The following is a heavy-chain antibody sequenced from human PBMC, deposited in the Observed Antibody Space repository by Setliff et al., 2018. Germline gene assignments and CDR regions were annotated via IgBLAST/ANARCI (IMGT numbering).Heavy chain of an antibody. V-gene: IGHV3-73*01. Sequence: PGGSLRLSCAVSGFTFSGSAVHWVRQASGKGLEWVGRIRNKANNYATRYTESLKGRFTISRDDSKNTEYLQMDSLNTEDTAVYYCIVAGNYFDYWGQGTLVTVSS. CDR1: GFTFSGSA. D-gene: IGHD5-12*01. CDR2: IRNKANNYAT. CDR3: IVAGNYFDY. J-gene: IGHJ4*02.